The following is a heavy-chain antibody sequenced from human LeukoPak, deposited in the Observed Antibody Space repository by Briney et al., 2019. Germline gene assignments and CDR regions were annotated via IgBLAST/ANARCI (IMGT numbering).Heavy chain of an antibody. Sequence: PRRSLRLSSAASGSMVGIHWMACVRHAPREGLEWVANIKQVGREENYIDSVKGRFTISRDNAKSSMYLQMNSLRAEDTAVYYCARVRTIVRGNSPAAFDYWGPGTLVTVSS. CDR1: GSMVGIHW. CDR3: ARVRTIVRGNSPAAFDY. J-gene: IGHJ4*02. D-gene: IGHD3-10*01. V-gene: IGHV3-7*03. CDR2: IKQVGREE.